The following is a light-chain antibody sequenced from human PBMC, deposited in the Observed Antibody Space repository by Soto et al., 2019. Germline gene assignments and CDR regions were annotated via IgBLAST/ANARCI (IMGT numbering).Light chain of an antibody. V-gene: IGLV1-44*01. CDR2: SDN. CDR1: SSNIGTYS. J-gene: IGLJ1*01. Sequence: QSVLTQPPSASGTPGQRVTISCSGSSSNIGTYSVSWYQHLPGTAPRLLIYSDNQRPSGVPDRFSASKSGASASLAISGLQSEDEADFYCAAWDDSLNGCVFGTGTKLTVL. CDR3: AAWDDSLNGCV.